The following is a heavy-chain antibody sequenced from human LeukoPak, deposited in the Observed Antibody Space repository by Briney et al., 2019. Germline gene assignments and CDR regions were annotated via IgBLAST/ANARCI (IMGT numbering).Heavy chain of an antibody. J-gene: IGHJ4*02. Sequence: SETLSLTCTVSGGSISSYYWSWIRQPAGKGLEWIGRIYTSGSTNYNPSLKSRVTMSVDTSKNQFSLKLSSVTAADTAVYYCARDRSVSYSSSWTPGVPMYYLDYWGQGTLVTVSS. CDR1: GGSISSYY. CDR2: IYTSGST. CDR3: ARDRSVSYSSSWTPGVPMYYLDY. D-gene: IGHD6-13*01. V-gene: IGHV4-4*07.